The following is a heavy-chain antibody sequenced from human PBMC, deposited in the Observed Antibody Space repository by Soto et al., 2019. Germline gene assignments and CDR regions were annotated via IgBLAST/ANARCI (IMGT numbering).Heavy chain of an antibody. CDR3: ARHRAARPKGYYYGMDV. Sequence: GESLKISCKGSGYSFTSYWISWVRQMPGKGLEWMGRIDPSDSYTNYSPSFQGHVTISADKSISTAYLQWSSLKASDTAMYYCARHRAARPKGYYYGMDVWGQGTTVTVS. V-gene: IGHV5-10-1*01. D-gene: IGHD6-6*01. CDR2: IDPSDSYT. J-gene: IGHJ6*02. CDR1: GYSFTSYW.